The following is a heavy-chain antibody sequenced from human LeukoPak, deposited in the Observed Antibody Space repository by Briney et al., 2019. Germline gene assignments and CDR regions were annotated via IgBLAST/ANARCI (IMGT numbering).Heavy chain of an antibody. CDR1: GGSISGYY. D-gene: IGHD6-6*01. CDR2: IHYSGST. V-gene: IGHV4-59*08. Sequence: SETLSLTCTVSGGSISGYYWTWIRQPPGKGLEWIAYIHYSGSTTYNPSLKSRVTVSLDTSKNQVSLILRSVTAADTAVYYCARRGVAAIFDPWGQGTLVTVSS. CDR3: ARRGVAAIFDP. J-gene: IGHJ5*02.